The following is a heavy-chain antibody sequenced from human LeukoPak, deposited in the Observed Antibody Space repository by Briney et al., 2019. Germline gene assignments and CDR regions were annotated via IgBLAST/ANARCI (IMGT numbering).Heavy chain of an antibody. J-gene: IGHJ4*02. CDR1: GFTFSSYA. V-gene: IGHV3-21*01. Sequence: PGGSLRLSCAASGFTFSSYAMSWVRQAPGKGLGWVSSISSSSSYIYYADSVKGRFTISRDNAKNSLYLQMNSLRAEDTAVYYCARASLGGLSFTAMVPAYYFDYWGQGTLVTVSS. CDR3: ARASLGGLSFTAMVPAYYFDY. D-gene: IGHD5-18*01. CDR2: ISSSSSYI.